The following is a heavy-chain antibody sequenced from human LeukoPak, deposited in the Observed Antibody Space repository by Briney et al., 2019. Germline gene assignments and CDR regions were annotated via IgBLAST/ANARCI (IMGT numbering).Heavy chain of an antibody. CDR3: AKGERGYCSDTSCYHFDY. Sequence: GGSLRLSCAASGFTFSSYAMSWVRQAPGKGLEWVSTISGSDGSTYYADSVKGRFTISRDNSKNTLYLQVNSLRAEDTAVYYCAKGERGYCSDTSCYHFDYWGQETLVTVSS. CDR2: ISGSDGST. V-gene: IGHV3-23*01. D-gene: IGHD2-2*01. J-gene: IGHJ4*02. CDR1: GFTFSSYA.